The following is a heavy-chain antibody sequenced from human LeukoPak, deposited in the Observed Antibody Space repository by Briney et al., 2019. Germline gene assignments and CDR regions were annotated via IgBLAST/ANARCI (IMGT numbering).Heavy chain of an antibody. J-gene: IGHJ4*02. CDR2: IHYSGST. V-gene: IGHV4-59*01. CDR3: ARELIDGTAAGYFFDY. CDR1: GGSISSYY. D-gene: IGHD6-13*01. Sequence: PSETLSLTCTVSGGSISSYYWSWIRQPPGKGLEWIGYIHYSGSTNYNPSLKSRVTISVDTSKNQFSLKLSSVTAADTAVYYCARELIDGTAAGYFFDYWGQGTLVTVSS.